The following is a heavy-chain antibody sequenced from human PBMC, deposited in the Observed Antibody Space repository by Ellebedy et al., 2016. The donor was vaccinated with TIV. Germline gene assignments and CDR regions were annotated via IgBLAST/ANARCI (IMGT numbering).Heavy chain of an antibody. CDR2: IFHSGIS. D-gene: IGHD3-16*01. V-gene: IGHV4-59*01. J-gene: IGHJ4*02. CDR1: GGSISSYY. CDR3: ARGGGLFDY. Sequence: SETLSLTXTVPGGSISSYYWSWIRQPPGQGLEWIGYIFHSGISNYNPSLKSRVTISIDTSKNQFSLRLSSVTAADTAVYYCARGGGLFDYWGQGTLVTVSS.